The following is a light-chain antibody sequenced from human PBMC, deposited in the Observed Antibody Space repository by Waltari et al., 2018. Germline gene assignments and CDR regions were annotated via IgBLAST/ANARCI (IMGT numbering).Light chain of an antibody. V-gene: IGLV2-23*01. CDR3: CSHAGSSTL. J-gene: IGLJ2*01. CDR2: EGS. Sequence: QSALTQPASVSGSPGQSITISCTGTSSDVGSYNLVSWYQQHPGKAPKLMIYEGSKRPSVVSNRFSGSKSGNTASLTISGLQAEDEADYYCCSHAGSSTLFGGGTKLTVL. CDR1: SSDVGSYNL.